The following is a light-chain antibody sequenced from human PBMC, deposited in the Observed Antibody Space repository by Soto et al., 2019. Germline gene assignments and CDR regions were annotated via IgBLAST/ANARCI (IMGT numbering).Light chain of an antibody. Sequence: EIVLTQSPDTLCLCPGERATLSWRASQNVANYLDWYQQKPGQAPRLLISGASGRATGVPDRFSGSGSGTDFTLTIRRLEPEDFAVYYCQQYGSSYPWTFGQGTKVDIK. V-gene: IGKV3-20*01. CDR2: GAS. J-gene: IGKJ1*01. CDR1: QNVANY. CDR3: QQYGSSYPWT.